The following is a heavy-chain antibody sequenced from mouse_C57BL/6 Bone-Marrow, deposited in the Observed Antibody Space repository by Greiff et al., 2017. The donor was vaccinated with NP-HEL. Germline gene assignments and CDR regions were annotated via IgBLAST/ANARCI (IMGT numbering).Heavy chain of an antibody. J-gene: IGHJ1*03. CDR3: ARDIYYYGSSYWYFDV. V-gene: IGHV5-4*01. CDR2: ISDGGSYT. D-gene: IGHD1-1*01. CDR1: GFTFSSYA. Sequence: EVKVEESGGGLVKPGGSLKLSCAASGFTFSSYAMSWVRQTPVKRLEWVATISDGGSYTYYPDNVKGRFTISRDNAKNNLYLQMSHLKSEDTAMYYCARDIYYYGSSYWYFDVWGTGTTVTVSS.